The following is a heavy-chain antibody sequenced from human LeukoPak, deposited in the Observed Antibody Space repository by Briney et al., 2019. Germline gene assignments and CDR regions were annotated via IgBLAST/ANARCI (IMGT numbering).Heavy chain of an antibody. CDR2: IYNSGST. V-gene: IGHV4-61*01. Sequence: SETLSLTCTVSGGSVSSGSYYWSWIRQPPGKGLEWFGYIYNSGSTNYNPSLKSRVTISVDTSKNQFSLKLSSVTAADTAVYYCAREEMATLYYFDYWGQGTLVTVSS. CDR1: GGSVSSGSYY. D-gene: IGHD5-24*01. J-gene: IGHJ4*02. CDR3: AREEMATLYYFDY.